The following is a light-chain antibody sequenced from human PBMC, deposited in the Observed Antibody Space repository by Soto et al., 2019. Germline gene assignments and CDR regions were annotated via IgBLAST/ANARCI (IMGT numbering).Light chain of an antibody. J-gene: IGLJ7*01. CDR3: AAWDDSLSRAV. Sequence: QSVLTPPPSASGTPGQRVTISCSGSRSNVGSSNVYWYQQLPGTAPKLLIYKNSQRPSWVSDRFSGSKSGTSASLAISGLRSEDDADYYCAAWDDSLSRAVFGGGTQRTVL. V-gene: IGLV1-47*01. CDR1: RSNVGSSN. CDR2: KNS.